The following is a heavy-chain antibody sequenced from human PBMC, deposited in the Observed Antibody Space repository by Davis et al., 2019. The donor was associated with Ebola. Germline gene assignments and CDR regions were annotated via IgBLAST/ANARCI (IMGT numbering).Heavy chain of an antibody. V-gene: IGHV4-39*01. CDR3: ARGFITMVRGVYRY. J-gene: IGHJ4*02. CDR1: GGSISSSSYY. CDR2: IYYSGST. D-gene: IGHD3-10*01. Sequence: SETLSLTCTVSGGSISSSSYYWGWIRQPPGKGLEWIGSIYYSGSTYYNPSLKSRVTISVDTSKNQFSLKLSSATAADTAVYYCARGFITMVRGVYRYWGQGTLVTVSS.